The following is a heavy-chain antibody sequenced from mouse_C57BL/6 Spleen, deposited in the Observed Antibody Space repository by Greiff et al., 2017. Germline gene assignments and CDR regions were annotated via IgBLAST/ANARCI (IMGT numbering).Heavy chain of an antibody. D-gene: IGHD2-1*01. Sequence: QVHVKQSGPELVKPGASVKISCKASGYAFSSSWMNWVKQRPGKGLEWIGRIYPGDGDTNYNGKFKGKATLTADKSSSTAYMQLSSLTSEDSAVYVCAREGYGNYWFAYWGQGTLVTVSA. J-gene: IGHJ3*01. CDR2: IYPGDGDT. V-gene: IGHV1-82*01. CDR3: AREGYGNYWFAY. CDR1: GYAFSSSW.